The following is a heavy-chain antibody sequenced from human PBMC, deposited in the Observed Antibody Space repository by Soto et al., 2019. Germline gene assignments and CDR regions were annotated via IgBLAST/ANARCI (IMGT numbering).Heavy chain of an antibody. CDR2: VSPCNGNA. Sequence: ASVKVSCKTSGYTFSNYAISWVRQAPGQGLEWMGWVSPCNGNASYTEKFQGRVSMTTDTSTTTAYMELTSLTSDDTAIYYCARAISLIMAAPAVNFNAVYYCARQSTGYSVEVDCWGQGTLVTVSS. V-gene: IGHV1-18*04. CDR1: GYTFSNYA. D-gene: IGHD3-10*01. J-gene: IGHJ4*02. CDR3: ARAISLIMAAPAVNFNAVYYCARQSTGYSVEVDC.